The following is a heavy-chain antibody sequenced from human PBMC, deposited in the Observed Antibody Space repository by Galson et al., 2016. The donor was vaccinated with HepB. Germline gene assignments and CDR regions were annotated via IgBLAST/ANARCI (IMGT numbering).Heavy chain of an antibody. D-gene: IGHD5-18*01. CDR1: GFTFSTYG. J-gene: IGHJ4*02. CDR3: ASDPRQWQRGYNYGFEY. CDR2: ISYDGDTK. V-gene: IGHV3-30*03. Sequence: SLRLSCAASGFTFSTYGMHWVRQAPGKGLEWVAVISYDGDTKYHADSVKGRFTISRDNSKNTRYLQMHRLRFEETAVYYCASDPRQWQRGYNYGFEYWGQVTPVSVSS.